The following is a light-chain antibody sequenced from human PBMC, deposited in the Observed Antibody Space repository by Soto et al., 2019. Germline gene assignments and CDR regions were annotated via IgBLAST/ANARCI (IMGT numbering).Light chain of an antibody. J-gene: IGKJ4*01. CDR3: QQRSNRPPT. CDR1: QSVSSY. CDR2: DAS. V-gene: IGKV3-11*01. Sequence: EIVLTQSPATLSLSPGERATLSCRASQSVSSYLAWYQQKPGQAPRLLIYDASNRATGIPARFSGSGFGTDFTLTISSLEPEDFAVYYCQQRSNRPPTFGGGTKVEIK.